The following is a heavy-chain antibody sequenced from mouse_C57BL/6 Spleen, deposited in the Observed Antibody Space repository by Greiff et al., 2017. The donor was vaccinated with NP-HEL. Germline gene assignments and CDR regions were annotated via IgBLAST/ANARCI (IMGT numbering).Heavy chain of an antibody. CDR3: ARPSFITTVEAWFAY. J-gene: IGHJ3*01. Sequence: VQLQESGPGLVQPSQSLSITCTVSGFSLTSYGVHWVRQSPGKGLEWLGVIWSGGSTDYNAAFISRLSISKDNSKSQVFFKMNSLQADDTAIYYCARPSFITTVEAWFAYWGQGTLVTVSA. V-gene: IGHV2-2*01. D-gene: IGHD1-1*01. CDR2: IWSGGST. CDR1: GFSLTSYG.